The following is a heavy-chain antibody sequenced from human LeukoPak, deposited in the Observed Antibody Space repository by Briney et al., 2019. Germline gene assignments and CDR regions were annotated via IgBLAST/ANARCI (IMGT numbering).Heavy chain of an antibody. J-gene: IGHJ4*02. V-gene: IGHV4-61*09. CDR2: IYTSGST. Sequence: PSETLSLTCTVSGGSISSGNYYWSWIRQPAGKGLERIGHIYTSGSTNYNPSLRSRVTISVDTSKNQFSLKLSSVTAADTAVYYCAREGYDSLWGQGTLVTVSS. CDR3: AREGYDSL. D-gene: IGHD3-3*01. CDR1: GGSISSGNYY.